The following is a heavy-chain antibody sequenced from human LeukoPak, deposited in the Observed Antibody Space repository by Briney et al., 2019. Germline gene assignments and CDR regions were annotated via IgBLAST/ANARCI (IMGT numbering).Heavy chain of an antibody. J-gene: IGHJ4*02. CDR3: ARPKAVILGGSGSYSSLDY. D-gene: IGHD3-10*01. V-gene: IGHV1-2*02. CDR2: INPNSGGT. CDR1: GYTFTGYY. Sequence: ASVKVSCMASGYTFTGYYLHWVRQAPGQGLEWMGWINPNSGGTNYAQKFQGRVTMTRDTSISTAYMELSRLRSDDTAVYYCARPKAVILGGSGSYSSLDYWGQGTLVTVSS.